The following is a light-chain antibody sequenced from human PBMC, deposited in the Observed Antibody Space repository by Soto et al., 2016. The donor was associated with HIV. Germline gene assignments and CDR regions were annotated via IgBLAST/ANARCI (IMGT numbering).Light chain of an antibody. CDR3: QVWDTSSDHVV. J-gene: IGLJ2*01. Sequence: SYELTQPLSVSVAPGKTAKIPCAGDNIGSKTVDWYQQKPGQAPVLVVYDDGDRPSGTPERFSGSNSANTATLTIGGVEAGDEADYYCQVWDTSSDHVVFGGGTKLTVL. CDR1: NIGSKT. CDR2: DDG. V-gene: IGLV3-21*01.